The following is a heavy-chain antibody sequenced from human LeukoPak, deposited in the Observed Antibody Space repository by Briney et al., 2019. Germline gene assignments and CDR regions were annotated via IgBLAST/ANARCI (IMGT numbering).Heavy chain of an antibody. CDR2: IIPIFGTA. Sequence: SVKVSCKASGGTFSSYAISWVRQAPGQGLEWMGGIIPIFGTANYAQKFQGRVTITADESTSTAYMELSSLRSEDTAVYYCATWDNAWEFAYWGQGTLVSVSS. CDR3: ATWDNAWEFAY. J-gene: IGHJ4*02. CDR1: GGTFSSYA. D-gene: IGHD1-26*01. V-gene: IGHV1-69*01.